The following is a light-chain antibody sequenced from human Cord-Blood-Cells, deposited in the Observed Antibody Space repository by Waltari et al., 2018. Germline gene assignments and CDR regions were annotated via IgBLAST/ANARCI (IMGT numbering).Light chain of an antibody. J-gene: IGKJ5*01. Sequence: EIVLTQSPGTLSLSPGERATLSCRTSQSVSSSYLAWYQQKPGQAPRLLIYGASSIATDIPDRFSGSVSGTDFTLTISRLEPEDFAVYYCQQYGSSPPITFGQGTRLGIK. CDR2: GAS. V-gene: IGKV3-20*01. CDR3: QQYGSSPPIT. CDR1: QSVSSSY.